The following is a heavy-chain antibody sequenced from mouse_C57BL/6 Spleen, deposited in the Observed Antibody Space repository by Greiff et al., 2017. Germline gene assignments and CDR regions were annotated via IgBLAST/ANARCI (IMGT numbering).Heavy chain of an antibody. D-gene: IGHD2-3*01. Sequence: VQLQQSGAELVKPGASVKLSCKASGYTFTSYWMHWVKQRPGQGLEWIGMIHPNSGSTNYNEKFKSKATLTVDKSSSTAYMQLSSLTSEDSAVXYCASSYDSYYDYYAMDYWGKGTSVTVSS. CDR1: GYTFTSYW. V-gene: IGHV1-64*01. CDR2: IHPNSGST. J-gene: IGHJ4*01. CDR3: ASSYDSYYDYYAMDY.